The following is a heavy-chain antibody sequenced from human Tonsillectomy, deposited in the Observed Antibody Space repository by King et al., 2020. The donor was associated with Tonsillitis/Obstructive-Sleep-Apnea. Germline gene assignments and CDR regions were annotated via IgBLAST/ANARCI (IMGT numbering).Heavy chain of an antibody. D-gene: IGHD2-8*01. CDR1: GDSISTYY. Sequence: QLQESGPGLVKPSETLSLTCTVSGDSISTYYWSWVRQPPGKGLEWIGYIHYSGSTNYNTSLKSRVTILVDTSKNQFSLKLSSVTAADTAVYYCARDMVLEAGGDAFDIWGQGTMVTVSS. J-gene: IGHJ3*02. CDR2: IHYSGST. CDR3: ARDMVLEAGGDAFDI. V-gene: IGHV4-59*01.